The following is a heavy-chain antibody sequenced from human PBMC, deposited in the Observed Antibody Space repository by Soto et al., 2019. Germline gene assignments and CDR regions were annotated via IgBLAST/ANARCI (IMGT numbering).Heavy chain of an antibody. D-gene: IGHD1-26*01. CDR2: NIPIFGTA. CDR3: ARAGSISGLLDWYFDL. Sequence: QVQLVQSGAEVKKPGSSVKVSCKASGGTFSSYAISWVRQAPGQGLEWMGGNIPIFGTANYAQKFQGRVAITADESTSTAYVELSSRRSEDTAVYYCARAGSISGLLDWYFDLWGRGTLVTVSS. CDR1: GGTFSSYA. J-gene: IGHJ2*01. V-gene: IGHV1-69*12.